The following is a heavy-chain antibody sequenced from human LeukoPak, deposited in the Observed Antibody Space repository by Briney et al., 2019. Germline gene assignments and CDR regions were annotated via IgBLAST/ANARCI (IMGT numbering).Heavy chain of an antibody. J-gene: IGHJ4*02. D-gene: IGHD4-17*01. CDR2: ISSSSSYI. V-gene: IGHV3-21*01. CDR3: AREARNYGDYDYFDY. CDR1: GFTFSSYS. Sequence: PGGSLRLSCAASGFTFSSYSMNWVRQAPGKGLEWVSSISSSSSYIYYADSVKGRFTISRDNAKNSLYLQMNSLRAEDTAVYYCAREARNYGDYDYFDYWGQGTLVTVSS.